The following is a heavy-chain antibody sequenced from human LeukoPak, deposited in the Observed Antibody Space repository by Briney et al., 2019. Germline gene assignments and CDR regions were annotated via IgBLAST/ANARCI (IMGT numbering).Heavy chain of an antibody. CDR1: GFIFSSYG. V-gene: IGHV3-33*01. CDR2: IWYDGSNK. J-gene: IGHJ5*02. Sequence: PGGSLRLSCAASGFIFSSYGMHWVRQAPGKGLEWVALIWYDGSNKYYADSVKGRFTISRDNSKNTLYLQMNSLRAEDTAVYYCARDKAVAGTRWFDPWGQGTLVTVSS. CDR3: ARDKAVAGTRWFDP. D-gene: IGHD6-19*01.